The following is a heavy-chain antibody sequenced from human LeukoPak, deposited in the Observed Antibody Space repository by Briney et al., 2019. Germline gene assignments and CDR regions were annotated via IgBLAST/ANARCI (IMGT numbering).Heavy chain of an antibody. D-gene: IGHD3-22*01. CDR3: ARQASPLNRVVVIREFDY. J-gene: IGHJ4*02. CDR1: GDSVPSNSAA. V-gene: IGHV6-1*01. CDR2: TYYRSKWYN. Sequence: SQTLSLTCAISGDSVPSNSAAWNWIRQSPSRGLEWLGRTYYRSKWYNDYAVSVKSRITINPDTSKNQFSLQLNSVTPEDTAVYYCARQASPLNRVVVIREFDYWGQGTLVTVSS.